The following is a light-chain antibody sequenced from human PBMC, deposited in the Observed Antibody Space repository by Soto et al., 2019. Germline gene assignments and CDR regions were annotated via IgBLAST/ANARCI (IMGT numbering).Light chain of an antibody. V-gene: IGKV3-20*01. CDR3: KQYGSTPRT. CDR2: DAS. Sequence: TVLTQSPGTLSFSPGDRATLSCRASQSVSSSYLAWYQQKPGQAPRLLIYDASRRATGIPDRFSGSGSGKDFTLTISRLEPEDFAVYYCKQYGSTPRTFGQGTKVEIX. CDR1: QSVSSSY. J-gene: IGKJ1*01.